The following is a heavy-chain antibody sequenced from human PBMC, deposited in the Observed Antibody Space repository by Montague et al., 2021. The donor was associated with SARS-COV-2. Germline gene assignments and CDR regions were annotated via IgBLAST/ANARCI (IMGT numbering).Heavy chain of an antibody. Sequence: PALVTPTQTLTLTCTSSGFSLSTSGMCVSWIRQPPGKALEWLARIDWDDDKYYSTSLKTRLTISEDTSKNQVVLTMTNMDPVGTATYYCARDWGCTHFDYWGQGTLVTVSS. CDR2: IDWDDDK. CDR3: ARDWGCTHFDY. J-gene: IGHJ4*02. V-gene: IGHV2-70*11. CDR1: GFSLSTSGMC. D-gene: IGHD7-27*01.